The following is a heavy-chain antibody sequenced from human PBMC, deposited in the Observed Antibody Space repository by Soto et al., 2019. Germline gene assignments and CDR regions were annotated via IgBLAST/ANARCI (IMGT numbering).Heavy chain of an antibody. CDR3: ARDKITGLFDY. D-gene: IGHD2-8*02. J-gene: IGHJ4*02. V-gene: IGHV4-34*01. CDR2: INHSGST. CDR1: GYSISSSY. Sequence: SETLSLTCTVSGYSISSSYWSWIRQPPGKGLEWIGEINHSGSTNYNPSLKSRVTISVDTSKNQFSLKLTSVTAADTAVYYCARDKITGLFDYWGQGTLVTVSS.